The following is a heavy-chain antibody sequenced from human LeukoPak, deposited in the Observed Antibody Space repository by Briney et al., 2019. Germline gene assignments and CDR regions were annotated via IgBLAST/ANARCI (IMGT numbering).Heavy chain of an antibody. J-gene: IGHJ4*02. D-gene: IGHD6-13*01. Sequence: PGGSLRLSCAASGFTFSDYYMSWIRQAPGKGLEWVSYISSSGSTIYYADSVKGRFTISRDNAKNSLYLQMNSLRAEDTAVYYCARDSYSSSWSAQIVGATDLDYWGQGTLVTVSS. CDR2: ISSSGSTI. V-gene: IGHV3-11*04. CDR1: GFTFSDYY. CDR3: ARDSYSSSWSAQIVGATDLDY.